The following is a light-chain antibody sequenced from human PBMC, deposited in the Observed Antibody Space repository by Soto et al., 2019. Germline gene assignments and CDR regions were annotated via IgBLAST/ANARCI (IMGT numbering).Light chain of an antibody. Sequence: QTVVTQEPSFSVSPGGTVTLTCGLSSGSVSISYYPSWYQQTPGQAPRTLIYNTNTRSSGVPDRFSGSILGNRAALTITGPQAEDESDYYCLLYVGSGVWVFGGGTKVTVL. CDR1: SGSVSISYY. CDR3: LLYVGSGVWV. V-gene: IGLV8-61*01. CDR2: NTN. J-gene: IGLJ3*02.